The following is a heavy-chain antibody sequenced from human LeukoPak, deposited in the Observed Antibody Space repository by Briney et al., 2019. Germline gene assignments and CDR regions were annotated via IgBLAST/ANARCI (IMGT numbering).Heavy chain of an antibody. J-gene: IGHJ3*02. CDR3: AREGSNWNDMRGYGVLSAFDI. CDR1: GYTFISYA. V-gene: IGHV1-2*02. Sequence: AASVKVSCKASGYTFISYAMNWVRQAPGQGLEWMGWINPNSGGTNYAQKFQGRVTMTRDTSISTAYMELSRLRSDDTAVYYCAREGSNWNDMRGYGVLSAFDIWGQGTMVTVSS. D-gene: IGHD1-1*01. CDR2: INPNSGGT.